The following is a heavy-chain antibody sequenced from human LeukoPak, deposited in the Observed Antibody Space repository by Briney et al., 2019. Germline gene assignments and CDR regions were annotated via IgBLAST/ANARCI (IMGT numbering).Heavy chain of an antibody. Sequence: SETLSLTCAVYGGSFSGYYWSWIRQPPGKGLEWIGQINHSGSTNFNPSLKSRLTISVDTSKNQFSLKLSSVNAADTAVYYCARRGRRITMVRGVIYSWFDPWGQGTLVTVSS. V-gene: IGHV4-34*01. CDR3: ARRGRRITMVRGVIYSWFDP. CDR1: GGSFSGYY. D-gene: IGHD3-10*01. J-gene: IGHJ5*02. CDR2: INHSGST.